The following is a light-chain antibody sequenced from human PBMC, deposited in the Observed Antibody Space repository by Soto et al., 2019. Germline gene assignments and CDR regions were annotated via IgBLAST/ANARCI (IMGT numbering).Light chain of an antibody. CDR2: DNN. CDR1: SSNIGNNF. V-gene: IGLV1-51*01. Sequence: QSVLTQPPSVSAAPGQKVTIFCSGSSSNIGNNFVSWYQQLPGTAPRLLIYDNNKRPSGIPDRFSGSKSGTSATLGITGLQTGDEADYYCATWDSSLSAVVFGGGTKVTVL. CDR3: ATWDSSLSAVV. J-gene: IGLJ2*01.